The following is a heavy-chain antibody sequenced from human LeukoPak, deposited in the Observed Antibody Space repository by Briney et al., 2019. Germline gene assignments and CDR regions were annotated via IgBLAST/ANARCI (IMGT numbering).Heavy chain of an antibody. Sequence: PGGSLRLSCTASGLTLGGHGMHWVRQTTGDGLEWVAAVSAGHHAFYAGSVRGRFTVSREDAKSSLFLQMNSLRAGDTAIYYCVREARGYHYTYFDYWGQGSLVTVSS. V-gene: IGHV3-13*01. J-gene: IGHJ4*02. CDR3: VREARGYHYTYFDY. CDR2: VSAGHHA. CDR1: GLTLGGHG. D-gene: IGHD5-18*01.